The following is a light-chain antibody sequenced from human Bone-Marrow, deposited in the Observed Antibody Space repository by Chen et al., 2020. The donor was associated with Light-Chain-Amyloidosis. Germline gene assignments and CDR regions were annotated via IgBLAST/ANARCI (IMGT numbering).Light chain of an antibody. CDR1: ALPKKY. V-gene: IGLV3-25*03. CDR3: QSADSSGTYEVI. Sequence: SYELTQPPPVPVSPGQTAKIPCSGDALPKKYAYWYQQKPGQAPVLVIHRDTERPSGISERFSGSSSGTTATLTISGVQAEDEADYHCQSADSSGTYEVIFGGGTKLTVL. J-gene: IGLJ2*01. CDR2: RDT.